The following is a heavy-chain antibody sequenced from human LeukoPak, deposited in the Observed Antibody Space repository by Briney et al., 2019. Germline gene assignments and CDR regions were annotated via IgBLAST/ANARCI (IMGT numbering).Heavy chain of an antibody. CDR3: ASTVGATGAFDI. Sequence: ASVKVSCKASGYTFINYGLTWVRQAPGQGFEWMGWISAYTGSTNYAQKLQGRVTMPTDPSTSTAYMDLRSLRSDDTAVYYCASTVGATGAFDIWGQGTMVIVSS. J-gene: IGHJ3*02. CDR2: ISAYTGST. V-gene: IGHV1-18*01. D-gene: IGHD1-26*01. CDR1: GYTFINYG.